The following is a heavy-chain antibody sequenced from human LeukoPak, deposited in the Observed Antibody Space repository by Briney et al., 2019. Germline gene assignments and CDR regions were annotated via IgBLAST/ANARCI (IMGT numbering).Heavy chain of an antibody. CDR2: ISGSGGST. V-gene: IGHV3-23*01. CDR1: GFTFSSYA. J-gene: IGHJ4*02. CDR3: AKAPWDSSGYYYGEDY. D-gene: IGHD3-22*01. Sequence: TGGSLRLSCAASGFTFSSYAMSWVRQAPGKGLEWVSAISGSGGSTYYADAVKGRFTISRDNSKNTLYLQMNSLRAEDTAVYYCAKAPWDSSGYYYGEDYWGQGTLVTVSS.